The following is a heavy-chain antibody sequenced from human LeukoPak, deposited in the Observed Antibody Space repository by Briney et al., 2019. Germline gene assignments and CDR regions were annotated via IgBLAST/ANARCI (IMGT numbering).Heavy chain of an antibody. CDR3: ASIYTAMVLIDY. D-gene: IGHD5-18*01. J-gene: IGHJ4*02. V-gene: IGHV4-38-2*02. CDR1: GYSISSDYY. CDR2: IHHSGRT. Sequence: SETLSLTCTVSGYSISSDYYWGWIRQPPGKGLEWIGSIHHSGRTYYNPSLKSRVTISVDTSKNQFSLKLSSVTAADTAVYYCASIYTAMVLIDYWGQGTLVTVSS.